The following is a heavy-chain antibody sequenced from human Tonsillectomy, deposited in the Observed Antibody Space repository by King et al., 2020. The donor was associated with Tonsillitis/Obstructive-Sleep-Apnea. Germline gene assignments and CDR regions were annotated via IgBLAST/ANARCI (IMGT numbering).Heavy chain of an antibody. CDR3: ATIPVVPAAPNWFDP. CDR1: GGSFSGYY. CDR2: INHSGST. J-gene: IGHJ5*02. V-gene: IGHV4-34*01. D-gene: IGHD2-2*01. Sequence: VQLQQWGAGLLKPSETLSLTCAVYGGSFSGYYWSWIRQPPGKGLEWIGEINHSGSTNYNPSLKRRVTISVDTSKNQFSLKLSSVTAADTAVYYCATIPVVPAAPNWFDPWGQGTLVTVSS.